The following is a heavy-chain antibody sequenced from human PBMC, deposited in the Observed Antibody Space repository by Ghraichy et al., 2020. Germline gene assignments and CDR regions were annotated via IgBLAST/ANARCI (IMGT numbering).Heavy chain of an antibody. CDR3: ARNQLQNRFDP. Sequence: SETLSLTCVVYGGSFSTYYWSWIRQSPGKGLEWIGEINRSGSANYNPSLTSRVSISVDTPKNQFSLKLSPVTAADTAVYYCARNQLQNRFDPWGQGTLVTVSS. CDR1: GGSFSTYY. D-gene: IGHD5-24*01. CDR2: INRSGSA. J-gene: IGHJ5*02. V-gene: IGHV4-34*01.